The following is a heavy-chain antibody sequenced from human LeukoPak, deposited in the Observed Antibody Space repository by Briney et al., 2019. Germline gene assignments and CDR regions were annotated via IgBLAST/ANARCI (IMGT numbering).Heavy chain of an antibody. D-gene: IGHD3-9*01. V-gene: IGHV4-4*07. CDR2: IYPTGST. CDR1: GGSINFYY. Sequence: SETLSLTCTVSGGSINFYYWSWIRQPAGKGLEWIGRIYPTGSTNYNPSLKSRVTISVDTSKNQFSLKLSSVTAADTAVYYCARQYQLRYFDWLLYWYFDLWGRGTLVTVSS. CDR3: ARQYQLRYFDWLLYWYFDL. J-gene: IGHJ2*01.